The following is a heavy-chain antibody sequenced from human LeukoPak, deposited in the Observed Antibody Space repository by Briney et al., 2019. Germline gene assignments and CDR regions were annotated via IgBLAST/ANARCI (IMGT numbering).Heavy chain of an antibody. CDR3: AKSNGYGLVDI. Sequence: PSETLSLTCAVYGGSFSGYYWSWIRQPPGKGLEWIGEINHSGSTNYNPSLKSRVTISVDTSKNQFSLKLNSVTAADTAVYYCAKSNGYGLVDIWGQGTMVTVSS. CDR2: INHSGST. V-gene: IGHV4-34*01. D-gene: IGHD3-10*01. CDR1: GGSFSGYY. J-gene: IGHJ3*02.